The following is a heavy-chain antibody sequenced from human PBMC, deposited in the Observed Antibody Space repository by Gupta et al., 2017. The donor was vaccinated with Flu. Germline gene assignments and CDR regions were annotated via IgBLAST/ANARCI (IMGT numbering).Heavy chain of an antibody. D-gene: IGHD5-18*01. CDR2: IYPGDSDI. J-gene: IGHJ3*02. V-gene: IGHV5-51*03. CDR3: AAKWLGYSSGWDVFDI. CDR1: GYSFASYW. Sequence: VQLVQSGAEVKKPGESLKISCKASGYSFASYWIGWVRQMPGKGLEWMGVIYPGDSDIRYNPSFQGQVTISADKSLSTAYVQWSSLRAPDTAMYYCAAKWLGYSSGWDVFDIWGQGTMVTVAS.